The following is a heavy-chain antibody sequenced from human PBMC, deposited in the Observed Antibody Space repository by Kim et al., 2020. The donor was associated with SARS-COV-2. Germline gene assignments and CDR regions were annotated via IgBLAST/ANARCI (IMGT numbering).Heavy chain of an antibody. J-gene: IGHJ6*02. V-gene: IGHV1-24*01. CDR3: AIFDQGIAVAGNLYYYGMDV. CDR2: FDPEDGET. Sequence: ASVKVSCKVSGYTLTELSMHWVRQAPGKGLEWMGGFDPEDGETIYAQKFQGRVTMTEDTSTDTAYMELSSLRSEDTAVYYCAIFDQGIAVAGNLYYYGMDVWGQGTTVPVSS. CDR1: GYTLTELS. D-gene: IGHD6-19*01.